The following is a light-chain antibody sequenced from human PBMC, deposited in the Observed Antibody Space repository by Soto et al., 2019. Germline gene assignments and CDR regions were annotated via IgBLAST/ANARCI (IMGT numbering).Light chain of an antibody. CDR2: RAS. CDR3: QQYNSYSPLT. CDR1: QSISSW. V-gene: IGKV1-5*03. Sequence: DIQMTQSPSTLSASVGDRVTITCRASQSISSWLAWYQQRPGKAPKLLIYRASSLESGVPSMFSGSGSGTEFTLTISSLQPDDLATYYCQQYNSYSPLTFGGGTKVEIK. J-gene: IGKJ4*01.